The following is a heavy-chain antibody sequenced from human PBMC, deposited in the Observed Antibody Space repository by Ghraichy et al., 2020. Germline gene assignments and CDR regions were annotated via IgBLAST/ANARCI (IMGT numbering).Heavy chain of an antibody. CDR2: IHRDGRT. V-gene: IGHV3-66*01. CDR1: EFTFSRNY. Sequence: GESLNISCAASEFTFSRNYMTWVRQAPGKGLEWVSLIHRDGRTYYADSVRDRFTISRDNSKSTLYLQMNTLRAEDTAVYYCASGPYDLDYWGQGTLVIVSS. D-gene: IGHD3-16*01. J-gene: IGHJ4*02. CDR3: ASGPYDLDY.